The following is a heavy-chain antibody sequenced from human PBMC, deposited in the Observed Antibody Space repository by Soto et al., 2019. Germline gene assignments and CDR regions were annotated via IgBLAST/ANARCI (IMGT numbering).Heavy chain of an antibody. D-gene: IGHD6-19*01. CDR1: GFIFTRYA. V-gene: IGHV3-23*01. Sequence: LRLSCAASGFIFTRYAMAWVRQVPGKGLEWLAGISGTAGKTYYLDSVKGRFTISRDTSRNTVFLQMNSLRADDTAIYFCAGRTVASSWTSDIWGQGTMVTVSS. CDR3: AGRTVASSWTSDI. J-gene: IGHJ3*02. CDR2: ISGTAGKT.